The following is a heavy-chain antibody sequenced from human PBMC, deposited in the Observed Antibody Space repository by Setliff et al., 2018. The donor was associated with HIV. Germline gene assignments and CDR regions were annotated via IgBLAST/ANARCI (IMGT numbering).Heavy chain of an antibody. V-gene: IGHV4-59*01. CDR3: ATCRHRPSNWFDP. J-gene: IGHJ5*02. Sequence: SETLSLTCTVSGGSISTYFWSWVRQTPGKGLEWIGYIYYTGSTSYNPSFRSRVTISVDTSKNQFFLKLSSVTAADTAVYYCATCRHRPSNWFDPWGQGTVVTVSS. CDR2: IYYTGST. CDR1: GGSISTYF.